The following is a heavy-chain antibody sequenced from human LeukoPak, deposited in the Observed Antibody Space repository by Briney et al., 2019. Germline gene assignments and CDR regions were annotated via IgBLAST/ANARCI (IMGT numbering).Heavy chain of an antibody. CDR2: INHSGST. V-gene: IGHV4-34*01. Sequence: SETLSLTCAVYGGSFSGYYWSWIRQPPGKGLEWIGEINHSGSTNYNPSLKSRVTISVDTSKNHFSLKLTSVTAADTAVYYCAGPGAGDLDYSGQGTLVTVSS. CDR1: GGSFSGYY. CDR3: AGPGAGDLDY. J-gene: IGHJ4*02. D-gene: IGHD3-10*01.